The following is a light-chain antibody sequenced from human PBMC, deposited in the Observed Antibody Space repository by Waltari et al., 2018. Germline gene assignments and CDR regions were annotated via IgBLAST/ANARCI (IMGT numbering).Light chain of an antibody. J-gene: IGKJ4*01. CDR2: GAS. Sequence: EIVMTQSPVTLSVSPGERATLSCRASQSVSRNLAWYQQTPGQAPRLLIYGASTRVTGIPARFSGSGSGTEFTLTISSLQSEDFAVYYCQQYNDWLPLTFGGGTRVEIK. V-gene: IGKV3-15*01. CDR3: QQYNDWLPLT. CDR1: QSVSRN.